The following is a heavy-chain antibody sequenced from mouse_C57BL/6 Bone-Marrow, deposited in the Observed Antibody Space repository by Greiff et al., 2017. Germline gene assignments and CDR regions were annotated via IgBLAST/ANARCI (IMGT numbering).Heavy chain of an antibody. J-gene: IGHJ4*01. CDR2: IYPGSGNT. Sequence: QVQLQQSGAELVRPGASVKLSCKASGYTFTDYYINWVKQRPGQGLEWIASIYPGSGNTYYNEKFKGKATLTAEKSSSTAYMQLSSLTSEDSAVYFCARYPGDYYAMDYWGQGTSVTVSS. CDR3: ARYPGDYYAMDY. CDR1: GYTFTDYY. V-gene: IGHV1-76*01.